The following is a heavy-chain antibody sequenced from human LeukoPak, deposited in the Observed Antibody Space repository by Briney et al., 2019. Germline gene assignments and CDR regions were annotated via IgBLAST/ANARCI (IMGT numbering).Heavy chain of an antibody. D-gene: IGHD6-19*01. Sequence: ASVKVSCKASGYTFTSYGISWVRQAPGQGLEWMGWISAYNGNTNYAQKLQGRVTMTRDTSTSTVYMELSSLRSEDTAVYYCARDLGSSGSGLDYWGQGTLVTVSS. CDR1: GYTFTSYG. CDR2: ISAYNGNT. J-gene: IGHJ4*02. V-gene: IGHV1-18*01. CDR3: ARDLGSSGSGLDY.